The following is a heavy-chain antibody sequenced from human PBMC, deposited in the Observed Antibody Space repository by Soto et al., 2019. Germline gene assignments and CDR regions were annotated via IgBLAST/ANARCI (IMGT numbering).Heavy chain of an antibody. CDR3: ARSAIIVVAGFDY. CDR1: GGSISSGGYS. J-gene: IGHJ4*02. CDR2: IYHSGST. V-gene: IGHV4-30-2*01. Sequence: SETLSLTCAVSGGSISSGGYSWSWIRQPPGKGLEWIGYIYHSGSTYYNPSLKSRVTISVDRSKNQFSLKLSSVTAADTAVYYCARSAIIVVAGFDYWGQGTLVTVSS. D-gene: IGHD3-22*01.